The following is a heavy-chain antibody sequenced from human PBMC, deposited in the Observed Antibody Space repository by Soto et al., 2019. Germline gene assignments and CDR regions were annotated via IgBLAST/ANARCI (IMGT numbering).Heavy chain of an antibody. J-gene: IGHJ4*02. CDR3: TTGHY. Sequence: PAGALRLSCTASGFTFSNRWMSWVRQAPGKGLEWVGRIKDKTDGGTTDYAAPVKGRFAISRDDSKSRLYLQMNSLKTDDAAVYYSTTGHYWGQGTLVTVSS. CDR2: IKDKTDGGTT. CDR1: GFTFSNRW. V-gene: IGHV3-15*01.